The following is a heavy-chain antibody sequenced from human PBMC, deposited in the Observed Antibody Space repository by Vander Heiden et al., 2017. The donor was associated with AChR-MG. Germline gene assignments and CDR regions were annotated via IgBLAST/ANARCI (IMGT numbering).Heavy chain of an antibody. CDR1: GGSFSGYY. D-gene: IGHD2-21*01. CDR2: INHSGST. CDR3: ARGKVGIKEELDY. V-gene: IGHV4-34*01. Sequence: QVQLQQWGAGLLKPSETLSLTCAVYGGSFSGYYWSWIRQPPGKGLEWIGEINHSGSTNYNPSLKSRVTISVDTSKNQFSLKLSSGTAADTAVYYCARGKVGIKEELDYWGQGTMVTVS. J-gene: IGHJ4*02.